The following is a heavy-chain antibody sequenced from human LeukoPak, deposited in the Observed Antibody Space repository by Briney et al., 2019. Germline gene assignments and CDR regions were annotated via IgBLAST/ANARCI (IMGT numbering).Heavy chain of an antibody. D-gene: IGHD1-1*01. CDR2: IYYSGST. V-gene: IGHV4-61*08. J-gene: IGHJ5*02. CDR1: GFSLSSTGVG. Sequence: SGPTLVKPTQTLTLTCTFSGFSLSSTGVGVGWIRQSPGKGLEWIGYIYYSGSTNYNPSLKSRVTISVDTSKNQFSLKLSSVTAADTAVYYCARVPSRVEGYWFDPWGQGTLVTVSS. CDR3: ARVPSRVEGYWFDP.